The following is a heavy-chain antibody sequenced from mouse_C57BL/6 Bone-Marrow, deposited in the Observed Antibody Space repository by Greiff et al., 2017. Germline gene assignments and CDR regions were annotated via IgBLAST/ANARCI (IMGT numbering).Heavy chain of an antibody. D-gene: IGHD1-1*01. Sequence: VQLKQSGPELVKPGASVKIPCKASGYTFTDYNMDWVKQSHGKSLEWIGDINPNNGGTIYNQKFKGKATLTVDKSSSTAYMELRSLTSEDTAVYYCARDGRRPYYAMDYWGQGTSVTVSS. V-gene: IGHV1-18*01. J-gene: IGHJ4*01. CDR2: INPNNGGT. CDR1: GYTFTDYN. CDR3: ARDGRRPYYAMDY.